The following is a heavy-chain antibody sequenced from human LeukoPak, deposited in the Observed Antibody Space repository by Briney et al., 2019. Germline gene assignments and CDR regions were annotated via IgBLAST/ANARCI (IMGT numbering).Heavy chain of an antibody. V-gene: IGHV4-59*01. D-gene: IGHD3-3*01. CDR3: ARGGYYTLEYYYYMDV. CDR2: IYYSGGT. Sequence: SETLSLTCTVSGGSISSYYWSWIRQPPGKGLEWIGYIYYSGGTNYNPSLKSRVTISVDTSKNQFSLKLSSMTAADTAVYYCARGGYYTLEYYYYMDVWGKGTTVTVSS. CDR1: GGSISSYY. J-gene: IGHJ6*03.